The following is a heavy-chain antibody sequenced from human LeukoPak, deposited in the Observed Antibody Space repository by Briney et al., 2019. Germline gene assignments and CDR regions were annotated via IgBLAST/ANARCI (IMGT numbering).Heavy chain of an antibody. D-gene: IGHD7-27*01. Sequence: ASVKVSCKASGYTFTSYGISWVRQAPGQGLEWMGWINPNSGGTNYAQKFQGRVTMTRDTSISTAYMELSRLRSDDTAVYYCARDRPGDFDYWGQGTLVTVSS. CDR1: GYTFTSYG. CDR3: ARDRPGDFDY. CDR2: INPNSGGT. V-gene: IGHV1-2*02. J-gene: IGHJ4*02.